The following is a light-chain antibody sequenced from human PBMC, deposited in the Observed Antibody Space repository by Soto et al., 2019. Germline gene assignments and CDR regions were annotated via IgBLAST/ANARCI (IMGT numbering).Light chain of an antibody. CDR2: GTS. Sequence: DIQMTQSPSSLSASVGDRVTITCRASQNIYRYLNWYQQKPGKAPKALIYGTSSLQSGVPSRFSGSGSGSGTDFTLTISSLQPEDFATYYCQQSYSTLITFGGGTKVELK. J-gene: IGKJ4*01. CDR3: QQSYSTLIT. V-gene: IGKV1-39*01. CDR1: QNIYRY.